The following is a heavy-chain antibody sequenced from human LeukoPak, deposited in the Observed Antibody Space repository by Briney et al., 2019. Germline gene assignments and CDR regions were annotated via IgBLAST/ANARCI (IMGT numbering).Heavy chain of an antibody. CDR1: GYTFTYRY. V-gene: IGHV1-45*02. CDR3: ASVVRGVTGYYFDY. D-gene: IGHD3-10*01. Sequence: GASVKVSCKASGYTFTYRYLHWVRQAPGQALEWMGWITPFNGNTNYAQKFQGRVTITRNTSISTAYMELSSLRSEDTAVYYCASVVRGVTGYYFDYWGQGTLVTVSS. CDR2: ITPFNGNT. J-gene: IGHJ4*02.